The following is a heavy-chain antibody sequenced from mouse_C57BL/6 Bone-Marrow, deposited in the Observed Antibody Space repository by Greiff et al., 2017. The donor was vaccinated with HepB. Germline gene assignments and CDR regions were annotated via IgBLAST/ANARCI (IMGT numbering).Heavy chain of an antibody. V-gene: IGHV1-61*01. Sequence: VQRVESGAELVRPGSSVKLSCKASGYTFTSYWMDWVKQRPGQGLEWIGNIYPSDSETHYNQKFKDKATLTVDKSSSTAYMQLSSLTSEDSAVYYCARENYYGSSYGYFDVWGTGTTVTVSS. CDR3: ARENYYGSSYGYFDV. D-gene: IGHD1-1*01. CDR2: IYPSDSET. J-gene: IGHJ1*03. CDR1: GYTFTSYW.